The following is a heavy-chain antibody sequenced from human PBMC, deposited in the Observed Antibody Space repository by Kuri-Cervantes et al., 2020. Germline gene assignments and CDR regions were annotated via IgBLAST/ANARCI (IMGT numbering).Heavy chain of an antibody. D-gene: IGHD3-9*01. Sequence: ASVKVSCKASGYTFTSYDINWVRQATGQGLEWMGWMNPNSGNTGYAQKFQGRVTMTRNTSISTAYMELSSLRSGDTAVYYCARGTYYDILTGYLHYYGMDVWGQGTTVTVSS. CDR1: GYTFTSYD. J-gene: IGHJ6*02. CDR3: ARGTYYDILTGYLHYYGMDV. V-gene: IGHV1-8*01. CDR2: MNPNSGNT.